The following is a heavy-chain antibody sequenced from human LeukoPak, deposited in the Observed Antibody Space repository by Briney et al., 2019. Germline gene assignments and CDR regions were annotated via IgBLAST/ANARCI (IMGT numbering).Heavy chain of an antibody. J-gene: IGHJ6*03. CDR2: IYYSGST. D-gene: IGHD6-6*01. Sequence: PSETLSLTCTVSGGSISSYYWSWIRQPPGKGLEWIGYIYYSGSTNYNPPLKSRVTISVDTSKKQFSLKLSSVTAADTAVYYCARGRIAARPYYYYYMDVWGKGTTVTVSS. CDR3: ARGRIAARPYYYYYMDV. CDR1: GGSISSYY. V-gene: IGHV4-59*01.